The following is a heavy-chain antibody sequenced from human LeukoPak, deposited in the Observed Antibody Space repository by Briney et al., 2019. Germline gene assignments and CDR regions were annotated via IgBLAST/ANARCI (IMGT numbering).Heavy chain of an antibody. V-gene: IGHV4-59*08. D-gene: IGHD3-10*01. CDR3: ARYTVGFDY. Sequence: PSETLSLTCTVSGGSISSYYWSWIRQPPGKGLEWIGYIYYSGSTYYNPSLKSRVTISVDTSKNQFSLKLSSVTAADTAVYYCARYTVGFDYWGQGTLVTVSS. CDR1: GGSISSYY. J-gene: IGHJ4*02. CDR2: IYYSGST.